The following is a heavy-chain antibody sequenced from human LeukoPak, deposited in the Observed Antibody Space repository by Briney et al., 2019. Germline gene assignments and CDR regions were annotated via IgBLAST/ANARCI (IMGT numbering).Heavy chain of an antibody. D-gene: IGHD3-22*01. V-gene: IGHV3-48*02. J-gene: IGHJ4*02. CDR1: GFTFDSYR. CDR3: TRAEYYSDNGGYYYLAY. CDR2: ISGSSSKI. Sequence: GGSLRLSCAASGFTFDSYRMNWVRQAPGKGLEWVSYISGSSSKIYYADSVKGRFTISRDNAKNSLYLQMNSLRDEDTAVYYCTRAEYYSDNGGYYYLAYWGQGTLVTVSS.